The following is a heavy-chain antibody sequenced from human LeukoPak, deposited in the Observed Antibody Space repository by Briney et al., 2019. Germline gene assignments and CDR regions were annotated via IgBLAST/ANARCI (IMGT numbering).Heavy chain of an antibody. CDR1: GFTFSDYY. J-gene: IGHJ3*02. CDR3: AKGRPSGWDAFDI. CDR2: ISSSGSTI. D-gene: IGHD6-19*01. Sequence: PGGSLRLSCAASGFTFSDYYMSWIRQAPGKGLEWVSYISSSGSTIYYADSVKGRFTISRDNSKNTLYLQMNSLRAEDTAVYYCAKGRPSGWDAFDIWGQGTMVTVSS. V-gene: IGHV3-11*04.